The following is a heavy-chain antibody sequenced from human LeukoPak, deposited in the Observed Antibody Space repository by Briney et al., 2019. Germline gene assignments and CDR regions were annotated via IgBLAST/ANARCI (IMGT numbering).Heavy chain of an antibody. CDR2: IYYSGST. Sequence: SETLSLTCTVSGGSISSGDYYWSWIRQPPGKGLEWIGYIYYSGSTYCNPSLKSRVTISVDTSKNQFSLKLSSVTAADTAVYYCARGPTTVTIVYYYYMDVWGKGTTVTVSS. CDR3: ARGPTTVTIVYYYYMDV. J-gene: IGHJ6*03. D-gene: IGHD4-11*01. V-gene: IGHV4-30-4*08. CDR1: GGSISSGDYY.